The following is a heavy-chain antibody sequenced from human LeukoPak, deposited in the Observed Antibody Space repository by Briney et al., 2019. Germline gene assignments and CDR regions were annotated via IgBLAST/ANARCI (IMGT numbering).Heavy chain of an antibody. D-gene: IGHD5-24*01. CDR3: ARATEVPRRDGYSLGYYYGMDV. Sequence: GGSLRLSCAASGFTFSSYAMHWVRQAPGKGLEWVAVISYDVSNKYYADSVKGLFTIYRDNSKNTVYLQMNSLRAEDTAVYYCARATEVPRRDGYSLGYYYGMDVWGQGNTVTVSS. CDR1: GFTFSSYA. J-gene: IGHJ6*02. V-gene: IGHV3-30*04. CDR2: ISYDVSNK.